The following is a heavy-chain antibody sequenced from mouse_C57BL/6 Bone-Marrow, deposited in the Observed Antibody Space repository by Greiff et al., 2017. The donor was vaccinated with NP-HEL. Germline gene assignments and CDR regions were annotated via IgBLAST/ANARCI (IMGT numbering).Heavy chain of an antibody. CDR1: GFTFNTYA. Sequence: GGGLVQPKGSLKLSCAASGFTFNTYAMHWVRQAPGKGLEWAARIRSKSSNYATYYAESVKDRFTISRDDSQSMLYLQMNNLKTEDAAMYYFVRGWFFDVWGTGTTVTVSS. J-gene: IGHJ1*03. CDR3: VRGWFFDV. V-gene: IGHV10-3*01. CDR2: IRSKSSNYAT.